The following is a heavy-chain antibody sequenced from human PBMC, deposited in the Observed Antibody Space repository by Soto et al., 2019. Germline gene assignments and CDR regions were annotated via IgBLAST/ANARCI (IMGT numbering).Heavy chain of an antibody. CDR1: GFTFSSYG. Sequence: QVQLVESGGGVVQPGRSLRLSCAASGFTFSSYGMHWVRQAPGKGLEWVAVISYDGSNKYYADSVKGRFTISRDNSKNTLYLQMNSRRAEDTAVYYCAKTKPDYYDSSGLRGDFDLWGRGTLVTVSS. V-gene: IGHV3-30*18. CDR3: AKTKPDYYDSSGLRGDFDL. D-gene: IGHD3-22*01. J-gene: IGHJ2*01. CDR2: ISYDGSNK.